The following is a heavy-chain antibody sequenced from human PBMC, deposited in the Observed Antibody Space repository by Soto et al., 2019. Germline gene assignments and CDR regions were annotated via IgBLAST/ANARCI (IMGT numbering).Heavy chain of an antibody. D-gene: IGHD3-10*01. CDR1: GYTXTTYP. J-gene: IGHJ4*02. CDR2: INPANGDT. CDR3: ARKDYYGSGIYYFDY. V-gene: IGHV1-3*01. Sequence: GXSXKVSFKPSGYTXTTYPIHLVRQAPGQSLEWMGWINPANGDTGYSQNFQGRVTITSDASASKAYMELSSMRSEDTAVSYCARKDYYGSGIYYFDYWGQGTLVTVSS.